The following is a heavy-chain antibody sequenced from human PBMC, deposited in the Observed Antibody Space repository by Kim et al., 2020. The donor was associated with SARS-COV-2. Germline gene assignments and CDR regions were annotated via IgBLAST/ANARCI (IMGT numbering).Heavy chain of an antibody. Sequence: GGSLRLSCAASGFTFSSYEMNWVRQAPGKGLEWVSYISSSGSTIYYADSVKGRFTISRDNAKNSLYLQMNSLRAEDTAVYYCARDLPQFGVVIPQKEVDPWGQGTLVTVSS. D-gene: IGHD3-3*01. V-gene: IGHV3-48*03. CDR2: ISSSGSTI. J-gene: IGHJ5*02. CDR1: GFTFSSYE. CDR3: ARDLPQFGVVIPQKEVDP.